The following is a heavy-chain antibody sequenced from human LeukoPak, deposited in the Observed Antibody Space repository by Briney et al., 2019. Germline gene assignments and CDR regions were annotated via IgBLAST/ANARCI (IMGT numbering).Heavy chain of an antibody. D-gene: IGHD3-16*02. CDR2: INTNTGNP. CDR1: AYTFSKYP. J-gene: IGHJ5*02. CDR3: ARAYQSLGGLSLPDP. V-gene: IGHV7-4-1*02. Sequence: ASVKVSCKASAYTFSKYPINWVRQAPGQGLEWMGWINTNTGNPTYAQGFTGRFVFSLDTSVGTTYLQISSLKAEDTAVYYCARAYQSLGGLSLPDPWGQGTLVTVSS.